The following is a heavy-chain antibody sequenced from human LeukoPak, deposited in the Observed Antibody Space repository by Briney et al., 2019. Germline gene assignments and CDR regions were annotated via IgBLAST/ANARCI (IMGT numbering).Heavy chain of an antibody. J-gene: IGHJ4*02. D-gene: IGHD4-17*01. Sequence: RASVKVSCKASGYTFTNYGITWVRQAPGQGLEWMGWISPYNGNTNYAQKFQGRVTMTTDTSTRTAYMELRNLRSDDTALYYCATEGGWQPTDYGDHVYWGQGTLVTVSS. V-gene: IGHV1-18*01. CDR1: GYTFTNYG. CDR2: ISPYNGNT. CDR3: ATEGGWQPTDYGDHVY.